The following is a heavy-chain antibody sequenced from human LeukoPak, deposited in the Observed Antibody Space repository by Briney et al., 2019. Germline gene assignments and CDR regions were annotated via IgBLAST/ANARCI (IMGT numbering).Heavy chain of an antibody. CDR1: GGSISSYY. D-gene: IGHD2-2*01. Sequence: TSETLSLTCTVSGGSISSYYWSWIRQPPGKGLEWIGYIYYSGSTNYHPSLKSRVTMSVDTSKKQFSLRLSSVTAADTAVYYCAREDCKSTNCYYNYWGQGTLVTVSS. J-gene: IGHJ4*02. CDR2: IYYSGST. V-gene: IGHV4-59*01. CDR3: AREDCKSTNCYYNY.